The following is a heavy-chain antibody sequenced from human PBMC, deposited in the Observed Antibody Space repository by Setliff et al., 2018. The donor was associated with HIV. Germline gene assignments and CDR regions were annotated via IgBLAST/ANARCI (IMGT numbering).Heavy chain of an antibody. CDR1: GDTFSNYA. Sequence: GASVNVSCKASGDTFSNYAITWVRQAPGQGLEWMGGINPLFGTTNYAHNFQGRLTITTDQIMSTAYMELTSLRSEDTAVYYCASGSGYCNKGDCYIGVHRTPDKYYFDSWGQGTLVTVSS. CDR2: INPLFGTT. CDR3: ASGSGYCNKGDCYIGVHRTPDKYYFDS. D-gene: IGHD2-8*01. J-gene: IGHJ4*02. V-gene: IGHV1-69*05.